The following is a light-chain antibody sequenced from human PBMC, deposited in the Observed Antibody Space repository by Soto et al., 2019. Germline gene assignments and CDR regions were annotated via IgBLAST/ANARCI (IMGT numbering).Light chain of an antibody. V-gene: IGLV1-40*01. J-gene: IGLJ2*01. Sequence: QPVLTQPPSVSGAPGQRVTISCTGSSSNIGAGYDVHWYQQLPGTAPKLLIYGNSNRPSGVPDRFSGSKSGTSASLAITGVQAEDEADYCCQSYDSSLSGVVFGGGTKLTVL. CDR3: QSYDSSLSGVV. CDR2: GNS. CDR1: SSNIGAGYD.